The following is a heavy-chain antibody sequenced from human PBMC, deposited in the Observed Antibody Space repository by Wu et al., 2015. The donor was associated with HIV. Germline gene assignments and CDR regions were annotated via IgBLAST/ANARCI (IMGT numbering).Heavy chain of an antibody. CDR1: GATFSNYA. Sequence: QVHLLQSGAEVKKSGSSVRVSCKASGATFSNYALSWVRQAPGQGLEWMGRLIPMYGAADYAQKFQGRVTITADVSTSTAYMVVNSLTSDDTAVYYCAGGGGRTAMDPFDFWGQGTLVTVSS. CDR2: LIPMYGAA. CDR3: AGGGGRTAMDPFDF. D-gene: IGHD5-18*01. V-gene: IGHV1-69*13. J-gene: IGHJ4*02.